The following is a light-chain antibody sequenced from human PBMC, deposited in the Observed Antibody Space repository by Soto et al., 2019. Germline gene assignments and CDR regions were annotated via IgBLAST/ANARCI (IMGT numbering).Light chain of an antibody. Sequence: EIVMTQSPATLSVSPGERATLSCRASQSITGNLTWYQQKPGQAPRLLIYYASTRATGIPARFSGSGSGTEFTLTISSLQSEDFAVYYCQQYNNWPLTFGGGTKVEIK. V-gene: IGKV3-15*01. CDR1: QSITGN. J-gene: IGKJ4*01. CDR3: QQYNNWPLT. CDR2: YAS.